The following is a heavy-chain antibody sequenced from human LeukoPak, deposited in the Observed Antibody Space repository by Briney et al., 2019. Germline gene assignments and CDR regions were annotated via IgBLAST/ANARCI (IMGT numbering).Heavy chain of an antibody. D-gene: IGHD6-19*01. CDR2: ISYEGSNK. CDR1: GFTFSSYG. J-gene: IGHJ4*02. Sequence: GRSLRLSCAASGFTFSSYGMHWVRQAPGKGLEWVAVISYEGSNKYYADSVKGRLTISRDNSKNTLFLQMNSLRAEDTAVYHCAKHSQWLGHLDYWGQGTLVTVSS. V-gene: IGHV3-30*18. CDR3: AKHSQWLGHLDY.